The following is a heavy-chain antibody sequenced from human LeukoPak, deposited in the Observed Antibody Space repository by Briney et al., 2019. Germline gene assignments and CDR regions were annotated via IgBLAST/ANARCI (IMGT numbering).Heavy chain of an antibody. Sequence: GGSLRLSCAASGFTFSYYRMNWVRQAPGKGLEWVSYISSSSNNIYYADSVKGRFTISRDNARNSLFLQMNSLRGEDTAVYYCARDDGHRFDYWGQGTLVTVSS. CDR3: ARDDGHRFDY. J-gene: IGHJ4*02. CDR1: GFTFSYYR. CDR2: ISSSSNNI. V-gene: IGHV3-21*01.